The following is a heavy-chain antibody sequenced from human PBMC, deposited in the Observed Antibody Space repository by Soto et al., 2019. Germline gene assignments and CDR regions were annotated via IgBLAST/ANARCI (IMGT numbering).Heavy chain of an antibody. D-gene: IGHD6-19*01. V-gene: IGHV4-39*01. CDR3: ARRHAPRYSRGNHHFDL. CDR1: SAFLYSPSYY. CDR2: INYGGST. J-gene: IGHJ4*02. Sequence: QLQLQESGPGLVKPSETLSVNCTVSSAFLYSPSYYWGWIRQPPGAGLEWIGAINYGGSTYYNPSLKSRATISVDTSKNQLSLILNSVTAADTAVYYCARRHAPRYSRGNHHFDLWGQGTLVTVSS.